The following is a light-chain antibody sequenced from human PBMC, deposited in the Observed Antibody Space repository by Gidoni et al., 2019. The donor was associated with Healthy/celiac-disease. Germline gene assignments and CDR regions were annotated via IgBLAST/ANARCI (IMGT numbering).Light chain of an antibody. CDR1: QSVSSSY. CDR2: GAS. Sequence: EIVLTQYPGTLSLSPGERAPLSCRASQSVSSSYLAWYQQKPGQAPRLLIYGASSRATGIPDRFSGSGSGTDFTLTISRLEPEDFAVYYCQQYGSSPSLTFGGGTKVEIK. V-gene: IGKV3-20*01. CDR3: QQYGSSPSLT. J-gene: IGKJ4*01.